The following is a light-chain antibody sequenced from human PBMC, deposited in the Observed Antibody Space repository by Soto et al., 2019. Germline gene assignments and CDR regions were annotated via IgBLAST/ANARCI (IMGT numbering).Light chain of an antibody. CDR1: SSDIGGYNY. CDR3: SSYKASSTVVV. V-gene: IGLV2-14*01. Sequence: QSVLTQPASVSGSPGQSITISCTGTSSDIGGYNYVSWYQQYPGKAPKLMIFGVSDRPSGVSNRFSGSKSGTTASLTISGLQAEDEADYYRSSYKASSTVVVCCGGTDVTVL. CDR2: GVS. J-gene: IGLJ2*01.